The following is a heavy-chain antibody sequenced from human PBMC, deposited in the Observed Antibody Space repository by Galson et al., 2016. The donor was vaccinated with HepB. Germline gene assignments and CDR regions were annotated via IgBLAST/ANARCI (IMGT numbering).Heavy chain of an antibody. CDR3: AKSIVRGISDSF. CDR1: GFIFSDYA. J-gene: IGHJ4*02. D-gene: IGHD3-10*01. CDR2: ISDSGVTT. Sequence: SLRLSCAASGFIFSDYAMSWVRQTPGKRLEWVAAISDSGVTTFYADSVKGRFTISRDNSKNILYLQMNSLTADDTAVYSCAKSIVRGISDSFWGQGTRVTVSS. V-gene: IGHV3-23*01.